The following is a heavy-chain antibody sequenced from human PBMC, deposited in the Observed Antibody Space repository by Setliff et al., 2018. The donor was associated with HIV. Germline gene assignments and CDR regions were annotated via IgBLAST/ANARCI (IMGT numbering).Heavy chain of an antibody. CDR3: ARGIDNFWTGYFA. J-gene: IGHJ4*02. CDR2: IYYNGNT. CDR1: GGSISSRY. V-gene: IGHV4-59*11. Sequence: SETLSLTCTVSGGSISSRYWSWIRQPPGKGLEWIGTIYYNGNTNYSPSLKSRVTISEDTSKKQVSLKLRSVTAADTAAYYCARGIDNFWTGYFAWGQGTLVTVSS. D-gene: IGHD3-3*01.